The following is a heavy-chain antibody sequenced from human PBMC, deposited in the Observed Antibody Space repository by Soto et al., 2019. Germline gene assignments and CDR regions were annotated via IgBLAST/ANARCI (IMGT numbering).Heavy chain of an antibody. CDR3: ARGQYGLWFGELLAYYYYGMDV. CDR2: INHSGST. Sequence: SETLRHTYAVYGGSFSGYYWSWICQPPGKGLEWIGEINHSGSTNYNPSLKSRVTISVDTSKNQFSLKLSSVTAADTAVYYCARGQYGLWFGELLAYYYYGMDVWCQGTTVT. CDR1: GGSFSGYY. V-gene: IGHV4-34*01. J-gene: IGHJ6*02. D-gene: IGHD3-10*01.